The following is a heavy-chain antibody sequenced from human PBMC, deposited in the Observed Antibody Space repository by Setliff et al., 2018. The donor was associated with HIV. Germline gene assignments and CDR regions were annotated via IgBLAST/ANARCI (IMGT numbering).Heavy chain of an antibody. CDR3: ARIQWLVPGGWFDP. V-gene: IGHV4-59*08. D-gene: IGHD6-19*01. CDR1: SDSIRFYY. Sequence: SETLSLTCTVSSDSIRFYYWTWIRQPPGKGLEWIGNVYYTGSTNYNPSLKSRITISIDTSKNQFSLRLTSVTASDTAVYYCARIQWLVPGGWFDPWGQGTLVTVSS. CDR2: VYYTGST. J-gene: IGHJ5*02.